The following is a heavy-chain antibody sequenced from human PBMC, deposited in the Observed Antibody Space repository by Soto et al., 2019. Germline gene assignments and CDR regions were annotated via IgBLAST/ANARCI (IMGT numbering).Heavy chain of an antibody. Sequence: QVQLVQSGAEVKKPGASVKVSCKASGYTFTSYGISWVRQAPGQGLEWLGWISAYNGNTNYAQKLQGRGTMTTDTSTSTAYMELRSLRSDDTAVYYCARDRLSLRFAVVVAGDAFDIWGQGTMVTVSS. J-gene: IGHJ3*02. D-gene: IGHD2-15*01. CDR1: GYTFTSYG. CDR2: ISAYNGNT. V-gene: IGHV1-18*01. CDR3: ARDRLSLRFAVVVAGDAFDI.